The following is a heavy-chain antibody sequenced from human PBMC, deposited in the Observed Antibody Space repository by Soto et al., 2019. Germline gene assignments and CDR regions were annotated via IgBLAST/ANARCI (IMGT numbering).Heavy chain of an antibody. V-gene: IGHV1-18*01. CDR1: GYSFTSYG. Sequence: QVLLVQSGAEIKKPGASVQVSCKASGYSFTSYGINWVRQAPGQGLEWMGWISAKHGNTHYAQKLQGRVTMTTDTSTSTAYMELRSLTSDDTAVYYCTRERSSGWYVDYWGQGTLVTVSS. CDR3: TRERSSGWYVDY. D-gene: IGHD6-19*01. CDR2: ISAKHGNT. J-gene: IGHJ4*02.